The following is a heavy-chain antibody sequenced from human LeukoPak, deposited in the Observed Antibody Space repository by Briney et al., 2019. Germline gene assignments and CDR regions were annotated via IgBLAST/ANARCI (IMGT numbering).Heavy chain of an antibody. D-gene: IGHD5-12*01. CDR1: GYNFTRYW. CDR2: LYPRDSDT. Sequence: GESLKISCQASGYNFTRYWIGWVRQMPGKGLEWMGLLYPRDSDTRYSPSFQGQVTFSADNSINTAYLQWSSLRASDTAIYYCARQMGVASRKNYFNSWGQGTLVTVSA. J-gene: IGHJ4*02. CDR3: ARQMGVASRKNYFNS. V-gene: IGHV5-51*01.